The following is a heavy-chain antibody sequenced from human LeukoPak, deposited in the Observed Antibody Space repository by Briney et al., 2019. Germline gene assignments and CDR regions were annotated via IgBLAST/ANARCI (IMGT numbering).Heavy chain of an antibody. CDR1: VYSFSDYG. CDR2: ISAYNGNT. V-gene: IGHV1-18*01. D-gene: IGHD1-1*01. Sequence: ASVKVSCKASVYSFSDYGITWGRQAPGQGLEWMGWISAYNGNTKYAQKVQGRVTVTTDTPTRTAYMELRSLKSDDTAVYYCARDVGGGWLRPGTPFDYWGQGTLVTVSS. CDR3: ARDVGGGWLRPGTPFDY. J-gene: IGHJ4*02.